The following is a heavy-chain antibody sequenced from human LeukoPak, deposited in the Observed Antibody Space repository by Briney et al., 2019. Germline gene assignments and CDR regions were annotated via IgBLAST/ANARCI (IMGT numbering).Heavy chain of an antibody. V-gene: IGHV4-31*03. J-gene: IGHJ4*02. CDR1: TGSISSGVYY. CDR3: ARGVRWLQLSYFDY. Sequence: SETLSLTCPVSTGSISSGVYYWGWIRQHPGKGLEWIGYIYYSGSTYYNPSLKSRVTISVDTSKNQFSLKLSSVTAADTAVYYRARGVRWLQLSYFDYWGQGTLVTVSS. D-gene: IGHD5-24*01. CDR2: IYYSGST.